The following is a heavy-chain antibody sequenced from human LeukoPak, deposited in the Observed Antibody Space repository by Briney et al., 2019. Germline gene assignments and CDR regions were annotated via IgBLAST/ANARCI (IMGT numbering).Heavy chain of an antibody. J-gene: IGHJ5*02. Sequence: GASVNVSCKASGYTFTSYGINWLRQAPGQGLEWMGWIGPYNGNTNNAQKLQGRVTMTTDTSTSTAYMELRSLRSDDTAVYYCARPSDGDYENWFDPWGQGTLVTVSS. D-gene: IGHD4-17*01. CDR1: GYTFTSYG. CDR2: IGPYNGNT. V-gene: IGHV1-18*01. CDR3: ARPSDGDYENWFDP.